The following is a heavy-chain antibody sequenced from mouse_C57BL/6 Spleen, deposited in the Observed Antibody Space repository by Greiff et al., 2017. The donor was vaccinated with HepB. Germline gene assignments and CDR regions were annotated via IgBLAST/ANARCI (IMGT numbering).Heavy chain of an antibody. D-gene: IGHD1-2*01. V-gene: IGHV14-4*01. CDR1: GFNIKDDY. CDR2: IDPENGDT. CDR3: TTFTTARYFDV. Sequence: AQLQQSGAELVRPGASVKLSCTASGFNIKDDYMHWVKQRPEQGLEWIGWIDPENGDTEYASKFQGKATITADTSSNTAYLQLSSLTSEDTAVYYCTTFTTARYFDVWGTGTTVTVSS. J-gene: IGHJ1*03.